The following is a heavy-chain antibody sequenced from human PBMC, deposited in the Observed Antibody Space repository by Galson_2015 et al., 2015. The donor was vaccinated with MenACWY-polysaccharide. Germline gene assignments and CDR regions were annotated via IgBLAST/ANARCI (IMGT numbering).Heavy chain of an antibody. CDR1: NDSITSYY. CDR2: FHPSGRP. Sequence: SETLSLTCTVSNDSITSYYWSWIRQPAGKGLDWIGRFHPSGRPRYTPPSKGRVTMSVDMSTNQFSLRLTSVTAADTAVYYCARRSLGNWYFDLWGRGTLVTVSS. D-gene: IGHD7-27*01. CDR3: ARRSLGNWYFDL. V-gene: IGHV4-4*07. J-gene: IGHJ2*01.